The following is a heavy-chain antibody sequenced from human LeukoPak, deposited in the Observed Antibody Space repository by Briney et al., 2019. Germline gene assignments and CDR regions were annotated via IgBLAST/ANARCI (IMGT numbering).Heavy chain of an antibody. CDR2: IYTSGST. D-gene: IGHD3-10*01. CDR3: AREVGHGSGTLPNHYYYCGGMDV. V-gene: IGHV4-4*07. J-gene: IGHJ6*02. CDR1: GGSISSYY. Sequence: SETLSLTCTVSGGSISSYYWSWIRQPAGKGLEWIGRIYTSGSTNYNPSLKSRVTMSVDTSKNQFSLKLSSVTAADTAVYYCAREVGHGSGTLPNHYYYCGGMDVWGQGTTVTVSS.